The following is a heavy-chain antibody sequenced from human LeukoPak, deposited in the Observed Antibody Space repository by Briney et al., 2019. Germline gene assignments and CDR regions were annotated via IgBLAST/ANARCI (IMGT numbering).Heavy chain of an antibody. J-gene: IGHJ4*02. CDR3: ARTQDGYCSGGSCYPFDY. CDR2: FDPEDGET. Sequence: ASVKVFCKVSGYTLTELSMHWVRQAPGKGGEWMGGFDPEDGETIYAQKFQGRVTMTEDTSTDTAYMELSSLRSEDTAVYYCARTQDGYCSGGSCYPFDYWGQGTLVTVSS. D-gene: IGHD2-15*01. CDR1: GYTLTELS. V-gene: IGHV1-24*01.